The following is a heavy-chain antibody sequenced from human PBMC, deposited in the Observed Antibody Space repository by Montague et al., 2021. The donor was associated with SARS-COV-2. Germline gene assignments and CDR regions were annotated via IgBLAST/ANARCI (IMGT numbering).Heavy chain of an antibody. CDR2: ISYSGST. CDR3: AKDSYYYGLGYGMDV. Sequence: SETLSLTCTVSGASVRSGNSYWNWIRQPPGKGLEWIGYISYSGSTNYSPSLKSRVTISVDTSKNQLSLKVISATAADTAVYYCAKDSYYYGLGYGMDVWGQGTTVTVSS. D-gene: IGHD3-10*01. V-gene: IGHV4-61*01. CDR1: GASVRSGNSY. J-gene: IGHJ6*02.